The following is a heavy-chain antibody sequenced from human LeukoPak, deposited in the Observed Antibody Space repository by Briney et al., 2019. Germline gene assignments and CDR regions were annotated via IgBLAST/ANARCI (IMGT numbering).Heavy chain of an antibody. J-gene: IGHJ4*02. Sequence: PSETLSLTCTVSGGSISSYYWSWIRQPPGKGLEWIGYIYYSGSTNYNPSLKSRVTISVDTSKNQFSLKLSSVPAADTAVYYFASLFFVDALEPYFDYWGQGTLVTVSS. CDR2: IYYSGST. CDR1: GGSISSYY. V-gene: IGHV4-59*08. CDR3: ASLFFVDALEPYFDY. D-gene: IGHD1-1*01.